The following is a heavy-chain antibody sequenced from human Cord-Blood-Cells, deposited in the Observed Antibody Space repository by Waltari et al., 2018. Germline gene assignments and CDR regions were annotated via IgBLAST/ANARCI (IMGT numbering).Heavy chain of an antibody. Sequence: QVQLVQSGAEVKKPGASVKVSCKASGYTFTGYYIHWVRQAPGQGLEWMGWINPNSGGTNYAQKFQGWVTMTRDTSISTAYMELSRLRSDDTAVDYCARDRGYSSSSFFAFDIWGQGTMVTVSS. CDR2: INPNSGGT. CDR1: GYTFTGYY. V-gene: IGHV1-2*04. D-gene: IGHD6-6*01. J-gene: IGHJ3*02. CDR3: ARDRGYSSSSFFAFDI.